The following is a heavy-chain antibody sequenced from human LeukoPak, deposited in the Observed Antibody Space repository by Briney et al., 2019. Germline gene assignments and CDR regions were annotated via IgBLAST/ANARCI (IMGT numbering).Heavy chain of an antibody. CDR1: GFTFDDYA. J-gene: IGHJ4*02. CDR2: ISWNSGSI. D-gene: IGHD6-13*01. CDR3: AKTGTPWYYFDY. V-gene: IGHV3-9*01. Sequence: GGSLRLSCAASGFTFDDYAMHWVRQAPGKGLEWVSGISWNSGSIGYADSVKGRFTISRDNSKNTLYLQMNSLRAEDTAVYYCAKTGTPWYYFDYWGQGTLVTVSS.